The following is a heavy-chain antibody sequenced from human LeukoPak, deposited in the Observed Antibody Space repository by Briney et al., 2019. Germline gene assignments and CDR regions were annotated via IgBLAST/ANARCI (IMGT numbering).Heavy chain of an antibody. CDR3: ARDGTSTDDG. V-gene: IGHV1-18*01. J-gene: IGHJ4*02. Sequence: ASVKVSCKASGYTFSNFVINWVRQAPGQGLEWIAWISGNNDNSNYGQKFQGRFTVTTDSSTSTAYMELRNLRTDDRAVYYCARDGTSTDDGWGQGTLVTVSS. CDR1: GYTFSNFV. CDR2: ISGNNDNS. D-gene: IGHD2-2*01.